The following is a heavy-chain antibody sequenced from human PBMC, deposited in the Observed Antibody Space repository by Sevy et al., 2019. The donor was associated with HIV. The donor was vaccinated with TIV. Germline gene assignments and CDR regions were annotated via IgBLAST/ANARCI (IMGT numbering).Heavy chain of an antibody. Sequence: GGSLRLSCAASGFTFSSYWMSWVRQAPGKGLEWVANIKQDGSEKYYVDSVKGRFTISRDNAKNSLYLQMNSLRAEDTAVYYCASCITGRREDWYFDLWGRGTLVTVSS. J-gene: IGHJ2*01. CDR2: IKQDGSEK. D-gene: IGHD1-20*01. CDR3: ASCITGRREDWYFDL. V-gene: IGHV3-7*01. CDR1: GFTFSSYW.